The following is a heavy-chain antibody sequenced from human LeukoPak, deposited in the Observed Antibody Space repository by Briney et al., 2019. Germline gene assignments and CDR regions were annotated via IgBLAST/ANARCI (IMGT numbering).Heavy chain of an antibody. CDR1: GYTFTGYY. J-gene: IGHJ6*02. CDR3: ARGSYCSSTSCSFYYYYYGMDV. V-gene: IGHV1-2*02. Sequence: ASVTVSCKASGYTFTGYYMHWVRQAPGQGLEWMGWINPNSGGTNYAQKFQGRVTMTRDTSISTAYMELSRLRSDDTAVYYCARGSYCSSTSCSFYYYYYGMDVWGQGTTVTVSS. CDR2: INPNSGGT. D-gene: IGHD2-2*01.